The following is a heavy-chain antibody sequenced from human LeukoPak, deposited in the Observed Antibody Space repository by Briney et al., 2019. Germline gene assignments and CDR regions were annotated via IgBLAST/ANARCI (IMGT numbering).Heavy chain of an antibody. D-gene: IGHD6-6*01. V-gene: IGHV4-34*10. CDR3: ARDLRRSSSSSYFDY. CDR1: GGSFSGYY. J-gene: IGHJ4*02. Sequence: SETLSLTCAVYGGSFSGYYWSWIRQPPGKGLEWIGEINHSGSTNYNPSLKSRVTMTRDTSTSTVYMELSSLRSENTAVYYCARDLRRSSSSSYFDYWGQGTLVTVSS. CDR2: INHSGST.